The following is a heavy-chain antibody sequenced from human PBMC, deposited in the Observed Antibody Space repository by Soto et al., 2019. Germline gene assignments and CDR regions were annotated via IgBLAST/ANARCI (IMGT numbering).Heavy chain of an antibody. CDR2: ITSSSSYI. V-gene: IGHV3-21*01. D-gene: IGHD3-22*01. J-gene: IGHJ4*01. Sequence: WGSLRLSCSASGFTFSLYSMIWVRQAPGKGLEWVASITSSSSYIYYEDSLKGRFTISRDNAKNSLFLQLDSLRAEDTAVYFCVRARSTDSRPDYWGQGTLVTVPS. CDR1: GFTFSLYS. CDR3: VRARSTDSRPDY.